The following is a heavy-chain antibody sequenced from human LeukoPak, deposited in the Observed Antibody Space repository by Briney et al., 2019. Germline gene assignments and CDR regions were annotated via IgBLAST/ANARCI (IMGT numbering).Heavy chain of an antibody. Sequence: PGGSLRLSCAASGFTFSGYWMSWVRQAPGKGLEWVALIKSDGTEKYYVDSVKGRFTISRDNAKNFLYLPMNSLRADDTAVYYCARNTRYSLDIWGQGTVVTVSS. CDR1: GFTFSGYW. D-gene: IGHD2-15*01. CDR2: IKSDGTEK. CDR3: ARNTRYSLDI. J-gene: IGHJ3*02. V-gene: IGHV3-7*04.